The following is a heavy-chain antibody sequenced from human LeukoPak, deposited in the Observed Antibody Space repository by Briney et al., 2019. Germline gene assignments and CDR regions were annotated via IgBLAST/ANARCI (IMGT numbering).Heavy chain of an antibody. J-gene: IGHJ6*02. V-gene: IGHV3-64*01. D-gene: IGHD3-22*01. CDR2: ISSNGGST. CDR3: ARGWEPDYYDSSGYYGGNMDV. CDR1: GFTFSSYA. Sequence: GGSLRLSCAASGFTFSSYAMHWVRQAPGKGLGYVSAISSNGGSTYYANSVKGRFTISRDNSKNTLYLQMGSLRAEDMAVYYCARGWEPDYYDSSGYYGGNMDVWGQGTTVTVSS.